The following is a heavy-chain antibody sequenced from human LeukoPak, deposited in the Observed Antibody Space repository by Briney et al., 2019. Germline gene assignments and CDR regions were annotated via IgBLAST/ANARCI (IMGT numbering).Heavy chain of an antibody. CDR3: ARTRNGDFWSGYQTFDY. J-gene: IGHJ4*02. CDR1: GGTFSSYA. D-gene: IGHD3-3*01. V-gene: IGHV1-69*11. Sequence: SVKVSCKASGGTFSSYAISWVRQAPGQGLEWMGRIIPILGTANYAQKFQGRVTITTDESTSTAYMELSSLRSEDTAVYYCARTRNGDFWSGYQTFDYWGQGTLVTVSS. CDR2: IIPILGTA.